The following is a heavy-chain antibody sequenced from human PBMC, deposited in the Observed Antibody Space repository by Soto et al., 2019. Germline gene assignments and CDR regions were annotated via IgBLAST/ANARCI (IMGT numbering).Heavy chain of an antibody. CDR1: GGSISSVAYS. D-gene: IGHD3-16*01. CDR2: IYHSGGT. J-gene: IGHJ5*02. Sequence: SETLSLTCAVSGGSISSVAYSWSWIRQPPGKGLEWIGYIYHSGGTYYNPSLKSRVTISVDRSTNQLSLKMSSLTAADTAVYYCAREAERGRWFDPWGQGTLVTVSS. CDR3: AREAERGRWFDP. V-gene: IGHV4-30-2*01.